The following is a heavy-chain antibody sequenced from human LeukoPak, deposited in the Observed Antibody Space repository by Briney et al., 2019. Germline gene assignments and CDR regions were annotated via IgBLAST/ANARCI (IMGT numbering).Heavy chain of an antibody. CDR2: IYYSGST. CDR1: GGSISSSSYY. D-gene: IGHD3-3*01. CDR3: ARLVYDFWSGPTQGY. J-gene: IGHJ4*02. V-gene: IGHV4-39*01. Sequence: SETLSLTCTVSGGSISSSSYYWGWIRQPPGKGLEWIGSIYYSGSTYYNPSLKSRVTISVDTSKNQFSLKLSSVTAADTAVYYCARLVYDFWSGPTQGYWGQGTLVTVSS.